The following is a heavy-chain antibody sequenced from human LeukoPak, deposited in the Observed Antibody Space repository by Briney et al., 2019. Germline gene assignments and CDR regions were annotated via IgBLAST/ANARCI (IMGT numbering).Heavy chain of an antibody. CDR3: AREPENNYDNSGYFDAFDF. CDR1: GFTFNTYG. V-gene: IGHV3-30*03. CDR2: ISYDGSTK. D-gene: IGHD3-22*01. Sequence: GGSLRLSCAASGFTFNTYGMHWVRQAPGKGLEWVAAISYDGSTKYYADSVKGRFTISGDNSKNTLYLEMNSLRPEDSAVYYCAREPENNYDNSGYFDAFDFWGPGTTVIVSS. J-gene: IGHJ3*01.